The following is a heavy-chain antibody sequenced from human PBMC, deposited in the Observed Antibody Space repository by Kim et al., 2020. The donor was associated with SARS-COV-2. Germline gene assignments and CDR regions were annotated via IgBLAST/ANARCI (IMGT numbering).Heavy chain of an antibody. V-gene: IGHV4-34*01. CDR3: SRRKLRYFDWLTSPNDYYYGLDV. CDR2: INHSGST. CDR1: GGSFSGYY. D-gene: IGHD3-9*01. Sequence: SETLSLTCAVYGGSFSGYYWSWIRQPQGTGLEWIGEINHSGSTNSNPSLTIRVTISVDTSKNQFSLKLSSVTAAATAVYYCSRRKLRYFDWLTSPNDYYYGLDVWGQGTTVTVSS. J-gene: IGHJ6*02.